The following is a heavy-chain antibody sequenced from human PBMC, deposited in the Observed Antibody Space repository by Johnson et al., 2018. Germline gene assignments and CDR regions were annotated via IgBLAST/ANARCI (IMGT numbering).Heavy chain of an antibody. J-gene: IGHJ4*02. CDR2: IWHDGSNK. CDR1: GFTFSSYG. V-gene: IGHV3-33*01. D-gene: IGHD3-16*01. Sequence: QVQLVQSGGGVVQPGRSLRLSCAASGFTFSSYGMHWVRQAPGKGLEWVAVIWHDGSNKYFADSVKGRFTVSRDNSNNTLFLQMHSLRDGDTAVYYCATHTFGGGGGDYWGQGTLVIVSS. CDR3: ATHTFGGGGGDY.